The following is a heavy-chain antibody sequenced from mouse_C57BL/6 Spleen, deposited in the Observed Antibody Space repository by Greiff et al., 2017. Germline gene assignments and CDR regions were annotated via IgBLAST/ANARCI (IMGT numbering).Heavy chain of an antibody. D-gene: IGHD2-5*01. CDR1: GYSITSGYY. V-gene: IGHV3-6*01. J-gene: IGHJ4*01. CDR3: ARPSAYYSNLYYAMDY. CDR2: ISYDGSN. Sequence: DVQLQESGPGLVKPSQSLSLTCSVTGYSITSGYYWNWIRQFPGNKLEWMGYISYDGSNNYNPSLKNRISITRDTSKNQFFLKLNSVTTEDTATYYCARPSAYYSNLYYAMDYWGQGTSVTVSS.